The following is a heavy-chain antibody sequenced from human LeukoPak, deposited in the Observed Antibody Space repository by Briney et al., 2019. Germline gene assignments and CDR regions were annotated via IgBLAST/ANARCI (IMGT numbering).Heavy chain of an antibody. Sequence: PGGSLRLSCAASGFTFSSYAMSWVRQAPGKGLEWVSAISGSGGSTYYADSVKGRFTISRDNSKNTLYLQMNSLRAEDTAVYYCAKQESVTTVSYYHYGMDVWGQGTTVTVSS. D-gene: IGHD4-17*01. CDR1: GFTFSSYA. CDR3: AKQESVTTVSYYHYGMDV. V-gene: IGHV3-23*01. CDR2: ISGSGGST. J-gene: IGHJ6*02.